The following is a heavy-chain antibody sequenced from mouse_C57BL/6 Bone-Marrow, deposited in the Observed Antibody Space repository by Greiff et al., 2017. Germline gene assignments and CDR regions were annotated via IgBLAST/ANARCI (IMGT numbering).Heavy chain of an antibody. Sequence: VQLQQSGAELVKPGASVKLSCTASGFNIKDYYMHWVKQRTEQGLEWIGRIDPEGGETKYAPKFQGKATITADTSSNTAYLQLSSLTSEDTAVYYCARDGSSYKYFDYWGQGTTLTVSS. J-gene: IGHJ2*01. CDR3: ARDGSSYKYFDY. CDR2: IDPEGGET. D-gene: IGHD1-1*01. CDR1: GFNIKDYY. V-gene: IGHV14-2*01.